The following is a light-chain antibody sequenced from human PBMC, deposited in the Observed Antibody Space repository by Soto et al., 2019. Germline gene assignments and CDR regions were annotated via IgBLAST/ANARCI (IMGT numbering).Light chain of an antibody. V-gene: IGLV2-18*02. CDR1: STDFVTYNR. CDR2: EVS. Sequence: QSVLTQPPSVSGSPGQSVTISCTGTSTDFVTYNRVSWYQQPPGTAPKLIIYEVSNRPPGISTRFSGSKSASTASLTISGLQAEDEAHYYCSSYTSDNRDYVFGTGTKVTVL. J-gene: IGLJ1*01. CDR3: SSYTSDNRDYV.